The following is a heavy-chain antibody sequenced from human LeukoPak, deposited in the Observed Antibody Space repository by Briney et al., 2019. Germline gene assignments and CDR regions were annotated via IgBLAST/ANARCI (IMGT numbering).Heavy chain of an antibody. J-gene: IGHJ4*02. Sequence: PSETLSLTCTVSGGSMSPYHWGWIRQPPGKGLEWIGYIYYSGSTNYNPSLKSRVTISVDTSKNQFFLKLSSVTAADTAVYYCARRIVVVVAARKYYYFDYWGQGTLVTVSS. D-gene: IGHD2-15*01. CDR2: IYYSGST. CDR3: ARRIVVVVAARKYYYFDY. CDR1: GGSMSPYH. V-gene: IGHV4-59*08.